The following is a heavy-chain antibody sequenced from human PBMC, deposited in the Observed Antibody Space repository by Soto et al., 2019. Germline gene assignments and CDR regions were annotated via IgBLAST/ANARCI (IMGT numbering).Heavy chain of an antibody. CDR3: ARRHLAVAVSPWFDP. J-gene: IGHJ5*02. Sequence: QVTLKESGPVLVKPTETLTLRCTVSGLSITDSEMGVSWIRQPPGQPLEWLAHIYSSGEKSYRTFLKSRLAISKDTSKSQIVLTMTSMDPADTATYYCARRHLAVAVSPWFDPWGQGIPVTVSS. CDR1: GLSITDSEMG. D-gene: IGHD6-19*01. V-gene: IGHV2-26*01. CDR2: IYSSGEK.